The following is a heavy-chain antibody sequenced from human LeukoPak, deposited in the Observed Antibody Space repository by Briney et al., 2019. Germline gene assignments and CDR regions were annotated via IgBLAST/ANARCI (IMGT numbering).Heavy chain of an antibody. J-gene: IGHJ4*02. CDR3: ARARGYSYGYYFDY. D-gene: IGHD5-18*01. CDR2: INHSGST. V-gene: IGHV4-34*01. CDR1: GGSFSGYY. Sequence: SETLSLTCAVYGGSFSGYYWSWIREPPGKGLEWIGEINHSGSTNYNPSLKSRVTISVDTSKNQFSLKLSSVTAADTAVYYCARARGYSYGYYFDYWGQGTLVTVSS.